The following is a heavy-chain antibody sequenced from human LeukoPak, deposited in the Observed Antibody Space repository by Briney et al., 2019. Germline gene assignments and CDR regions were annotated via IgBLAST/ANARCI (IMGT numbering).Heavy chain of an antibody. CDR3: ARAPPRGGRFYLDY. CDR2: IRNRANGYTT. Sequence: GGSLRLSCAASGFTFSYAWMSWVRQAPGKGLEWVGRIRNRANGYTTEYDASVTGRFTISRDESGNSLYLQMNSLKTEDTAVYYCARAPPRGGRFYLDYWGQGTLVTVSS. D-gene: IGHD3-16*01. J-gene: IGHJ4*02. V-gene: IGHV3-72*01. CDR1: GFTFSYAW.